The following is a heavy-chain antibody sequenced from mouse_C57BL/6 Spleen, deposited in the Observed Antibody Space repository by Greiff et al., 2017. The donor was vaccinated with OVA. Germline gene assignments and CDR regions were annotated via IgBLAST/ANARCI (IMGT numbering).Heavy chain of an antibody. V-gene: IGHV5-16*02. J-gene: IGHJ2*01. Sequence: EVMLVESEGGLVQPGSSMKLSCTASGFTFSDYYMAWVRQVPEKGLEWVANINYDGSSTYYLDSLKSRFIISRDNAKNILYLQMSSLKSEDRATYYCARRGRGGYYFDYWGQGTTLTVSS. D-gene: IGHD3-3*01. CDR1: GFTFSDYY. CDR2: INYDGSST. CDR3: ARRGRGGYYFDY.